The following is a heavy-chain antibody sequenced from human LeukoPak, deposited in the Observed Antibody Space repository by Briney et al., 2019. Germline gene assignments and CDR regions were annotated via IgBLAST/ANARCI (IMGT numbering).Heavy chain of an antibody. Sequence: GASVKVSCKASGYTFTGYYMHWVRQAPGQGLEWMGWINPNSGGTNYAQKFQGRVTMTRDTSISTAYMELSRLRSDDAAVYYCARGHCSGGRCLGFYYYYMDVWGRETAVTVSS. CDR3: ARGHCSGGRCLGFYYYYMDV. V-gene: IGHV1-2*02. J-gene: IGHJ6*03. CDR2: INPNSGGT. CDR1: GYTFTGYY. D-gene: IGHD2-15*01.